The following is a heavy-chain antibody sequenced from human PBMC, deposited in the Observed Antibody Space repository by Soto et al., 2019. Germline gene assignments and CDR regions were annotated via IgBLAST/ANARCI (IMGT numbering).Heavy chain of an antibody. J-gene: IGHJ4*02. D-gene: IGHD2-2*01. CDR1: GYSFTSYW. V-gene: IGHV5-51*01. Sequence: PGESLKISCKGSGYSFTSYWIGWVRQMPGKGLEWMGIIYPGDSDTRYSPSFQGQVTISADKSISTAYLQWSSLKASDTAMYYCARGLLDCISTRCYLGPFDYWGQGNLVTFSS. CDR2: IYPGDSDT. CDR3: ARGLLDCISTRCYLGPFDY.